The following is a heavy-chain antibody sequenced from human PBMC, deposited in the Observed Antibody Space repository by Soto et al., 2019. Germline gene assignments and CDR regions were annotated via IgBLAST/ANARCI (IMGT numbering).Heavy chain of an antibody. J-gene: IGHJ4*02. CDR3: ARVSGYQFDY. D-gene: IGHD5-12*01. CDR2: IYYSGST. Sequence: SGTPSLTCTFSGCSISSGGYYWSWIRQHPGKGLEWIGYIYYSGSTYYNPSLKSRVTISVDTSKNQFSLKLSSVTAADTAVYYCARVSGYQFDYWGQGTLVTVSS. V-gene: IGHV4-31*03. CDR1: GCSISSGGYY.